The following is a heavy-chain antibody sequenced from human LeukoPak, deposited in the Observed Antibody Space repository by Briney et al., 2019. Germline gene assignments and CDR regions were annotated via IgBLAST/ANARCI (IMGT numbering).Heavy chain of an antibody. CDR2: ISGSGGST. Sequence: SCKASGGTFSSYAMSWVRQAPGKGLEWVSAISGSGGSTYYADSVKGRFTISRDNSKNTLYLQMNSLRAEDTAVYYCARVTMNSFDYWGQGTLVTVSS. D-gene: IGHD1-1*01. J-gene: IGHJ4*02. CDR3: ARVTMNSFDY. CDR1: GGTFSSYA. V-gene: IGHV3-23*01.